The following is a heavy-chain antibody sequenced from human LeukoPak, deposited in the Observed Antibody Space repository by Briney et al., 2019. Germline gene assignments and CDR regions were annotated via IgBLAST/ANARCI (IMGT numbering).Heavy chain of an antibody. D-gene: IGHD6-19*01. Sequence: GESLKISCKGSGYTFTNFWIGWVRQMPGKGLGWMGRIYPGDSDTRYSPSLQGQVTISADKSISTAYLQWSSLQASDTGMYYCARRDNSGWYGPAAFDYWGQGTLVTVSS. V-gene: IGHV5-51*01. J-gene: IGHJ4*02. CDR1: GYTFTNFW. CDR2: IYPGDSDT. CDR3: ARRDNSGWYGPAAFDY.